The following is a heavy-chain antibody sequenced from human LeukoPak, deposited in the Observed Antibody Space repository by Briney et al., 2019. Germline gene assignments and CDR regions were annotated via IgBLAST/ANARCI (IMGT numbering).Heavy chain of an antibody. CDR2: ISGNGGST. V-gene: IGHV3-23*01. J-gene: IGHJ4*02. D-gene: IGHD3-10*01. Sequence: GGSLRLSCAASGFTFSSYAMSWVRQAPGKGLEWVSAISGNGGSTYYADSVKGRFTISRDNSKNTLYLQMNSLRAEDTAVYYCAKDYYGSGSYYIPRLDYWGQGTLVTVSS. CDR1: GFTFSSYA. CDR3: AKDYYGSGSYYIPRLDY.